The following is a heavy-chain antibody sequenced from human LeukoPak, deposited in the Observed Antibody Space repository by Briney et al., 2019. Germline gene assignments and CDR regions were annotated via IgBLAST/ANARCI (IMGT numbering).Heavy chain of an antibody. CDR2: ISGSGDST. Sequence: GGSLRLSCAGSGFTFSTYGMSWVRQAPNKGLEWLSTISGSGDSTYYADSVKGRFTISRDNSKNTLFLQMNSLRAEDTAIYYCAKWHYYVSGDDYWGQGILVTVSS. D-gene: IGHD3-10*01. J-gene: IGHJ4*02. V-gene: IGHV3-23*01. CDR1: GFTFSTYG. CDR3: AKWHYYVSGDDY.